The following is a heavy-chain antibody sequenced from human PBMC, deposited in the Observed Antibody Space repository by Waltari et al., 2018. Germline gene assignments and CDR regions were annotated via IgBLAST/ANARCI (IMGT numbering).Heavy chain of an antibody. CDR1: GFPFSSYW. D-gene: IGHD3-3*01. Sequence: EVQLVESGGGLVQPGGSLRLSCAASGFPFSSYWMSWVRQAPGKGLEWVANIKQDGSEKYYVDSVKGRFTISRDNAKNSLYLQMNSLRAEDTAVYYCARDLSGYYDFWSGYYIPYFDYWGQGTLVTVSS. J-gene: IGHJ4*02. CDR2: IKQDGSEK. V-gene: IGHV3-7*01. CDR3: ARDLSGYYDFWSGYYIPYFDY.